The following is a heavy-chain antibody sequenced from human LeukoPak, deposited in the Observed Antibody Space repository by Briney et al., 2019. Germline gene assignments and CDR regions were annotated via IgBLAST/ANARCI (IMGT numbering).Heavy chain of an antibody. J-gene: IGHJ3*02. CDR1: GFTFSNYA. D-gene: IGHD2-8*01. CDR3: AKDSWSANGIYDAFDI. Sequence: GGSLRLPCAASGFTFSNYAMNWVRQAPGKGLEWVSVVGGGGESYYTDSVKGRFTISRDNSKNTLSLQMNSLRPEDTAVYYCAKDSWSANGIYDAFDIWGQGTMVTVSS. CDR2: VGGGGES. V-gene: IGHV3-23*01.